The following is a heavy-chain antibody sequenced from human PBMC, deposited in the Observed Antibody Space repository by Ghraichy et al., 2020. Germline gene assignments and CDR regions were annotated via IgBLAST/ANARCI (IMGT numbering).Heavy chain of an antibody. CDR1: GFTFSSYA. D-gene: IGHD3-22*01. CDR3: VNGNYYDTTGYPENFDY. CDR2: ISSNGDST. Sequence: GGSLRLSCSASGFTFSSYAMYWARQAPGKGLEYVSGISSNGDSTHYADSVKGRVTISRDNSKNTLYLQMSSLRAEDTAVYYCVNGNYYDTTGYPENFDYWGQGTLLTVSS. J-gene: IGHJ4*02. V-gene: IGHV3-64D*06.